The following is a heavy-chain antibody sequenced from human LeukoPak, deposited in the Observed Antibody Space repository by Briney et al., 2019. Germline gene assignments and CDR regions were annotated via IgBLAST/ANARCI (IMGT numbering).Heavy chain of an antibody. V-gene: IGHV3-7*01. J-gene: IGHJ5*02. CDR1: GFTFSRNW. Sequence: GGSLRLSCVDSGFTFSRNWMSWVRQAPGKELEWVANIKEDGSEKYYVDSVKGRFTISRDNAKNSVYLQMNSLTAEDTAVYYCAKGQRPQYTSTWDNWFDPWGQGTQVTVSS. D-gene: IGHD2-2*01. CDR3: AKGQRPQYTSTWDNWFDP. CDR2: IKEDGSEK.